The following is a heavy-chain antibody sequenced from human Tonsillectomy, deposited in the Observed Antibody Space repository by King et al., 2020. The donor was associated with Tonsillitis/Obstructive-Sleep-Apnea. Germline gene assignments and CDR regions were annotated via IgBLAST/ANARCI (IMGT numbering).Heavy chain of an antibody. CDR3: TRFLETAFDI. J-gene: IGHJ3*02. Sequence: QLVQSGGGVVQPGRSLRLSCAASGFTFRTYGMHWVRQAPGKGLEWVAVIWFDGSHKFYADSVKGRFTISRDNSKNIVYLQMDSLRAEDTALYFCTRFLETAFDIWGQGTMVTVSS. CDR1: GFTFRTYG. CDR2: IWFDGSHK. V-gene: IGHV3-33*01.